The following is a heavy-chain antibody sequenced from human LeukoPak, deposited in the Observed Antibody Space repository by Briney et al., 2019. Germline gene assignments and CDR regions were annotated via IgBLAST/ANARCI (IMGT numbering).Heavy chain of an antibody. V-gene: IGHV3-23*01. D-gene: IGHD6-6*01. CDR3: VGGIAARFSMGFDY. Sequence: GGSLRLSCAASGFTFSSYAMSWVRQAPGKGLEWVSAISGSGGSTYYADSVKGRFTISRDNSKNTLYLQMNSLGAEDTAVYYCVGGIAARFSMGFDYWGQGTLVTVSS. CDR1: GFTFSSYA. J-gene: IGHJ4*02. CDR2: ISGSGGST.